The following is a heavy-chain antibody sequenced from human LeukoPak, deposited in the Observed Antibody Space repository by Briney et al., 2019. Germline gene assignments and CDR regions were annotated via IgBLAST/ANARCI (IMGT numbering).Heavy chain of an antibody. Sequence: ASVKVSCKASGYSFTGYYLHWVRQAPGQGLEWMGLINPYSGDTIYAQKFQGRVTMTRDTSITTLYLELSRLRSDDTAVYFCARGTMILDNWGQGTLVTVSS. V-gene: IGHV1-2*02. J-gene: IGHJ4*02. CDR3: ARGTMILDN. D-gene: IGHD3-16*01. CDR2: INPYSGDT. CDR1: GYSFTGYY.